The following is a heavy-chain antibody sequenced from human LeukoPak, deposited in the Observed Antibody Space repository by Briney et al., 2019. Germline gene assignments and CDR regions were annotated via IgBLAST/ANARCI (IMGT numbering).Heavy chain of an antibody. CDR3: ARRAYYYYMDV. J-gene: IGHJ6*03. Sequence: PSETLSLTCTVSGGSISSYYWSWIRRPPGKGLEWIGYINPSGSTNYNPSLKSRVTISVDTSKNQFSLKLSSVTAADTAVYYCARRAYYYYMDVWGKGTTVTVSS. CDR1: GGSISSYY. V-gene: IGHV4-4*09. CDR2: INPSGST.